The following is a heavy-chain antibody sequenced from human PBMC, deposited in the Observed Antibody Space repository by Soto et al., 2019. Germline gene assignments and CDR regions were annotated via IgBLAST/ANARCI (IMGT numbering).Heavy chain of an antibody. V-gene: IGHV4-34*01. J-gene: IGHJ4*02. CDR1: GGSFSGYY. Sequence: PSETLSLTCAVYGGSFSGYYWSWIRQPPGKGLEWIGEINHSGSTNYNPSLKSRVTISVDTSKNQFSLKLSSVTAADTAVYYCARDLATPVTNIDYWGQGTLVTVSS. D-gene: IGHD4-17*01. CDR3: ARDLATPVTNIDY. CDR2: INHSGST.